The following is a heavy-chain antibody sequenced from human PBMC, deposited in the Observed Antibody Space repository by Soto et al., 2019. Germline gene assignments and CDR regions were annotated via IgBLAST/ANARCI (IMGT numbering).Heavy chain of an antibody. J-gene: IGHJ4*02. V-gene: IGHV2-5*02. CDR1: GFSLTTTAVG. CDR3: EHRPDYTNDWFDD. Sequence: QITLKESGPTLVKPRQTLTLTCTFSGFSLTTTAVGVGWIRQPPGKALEWLALIYWDDEKRYSPSLTRRVTSTKDTSTIQLVLTMTNMDPLDTATYACEHRPDYTNDWFDDWGQAILVTVSS. CDR2: IYWDDEK. D-gene: IGHD4-4*01.